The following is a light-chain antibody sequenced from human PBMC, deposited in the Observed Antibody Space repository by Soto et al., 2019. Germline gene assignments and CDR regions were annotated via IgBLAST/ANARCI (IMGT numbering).Light chain of an antibody. Sequence: EIVLTQSPGTLSLSPGERATLSCRASQGVTSSYLAWYQQKPGRAPRLLIYDASSRATGIADRFSGSGSGTDFTLTISRVEPEDFAVYHCQQYGSSPITFGQGTRLEIK. CDR3: QQYGSSPIT. CDR1: QGVTSSY. J-gene: IGKJ5*01. V-gene: IGKV3-20*01. CDR2: DAS.